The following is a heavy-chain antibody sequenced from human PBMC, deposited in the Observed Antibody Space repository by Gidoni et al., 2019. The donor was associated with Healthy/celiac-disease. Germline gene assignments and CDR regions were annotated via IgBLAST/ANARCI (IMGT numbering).Heavy chain of an antibody. J-gene: IGHJ5*02. CDR1: GFSLSTARMC. CDR3: ARMSHLAPAVSGSVGWFDP. D-gene: IGHD3-10*01. CDR2: IFSNDEK. Sequence: QVTFKDSGPVLVKPTETLTLTCTVSGFSLSTARMCVSWIRQPPGKAQEWLANIFSNDEKSYSTYLKRRLTISKDTSKSQVVLTMTNMDPVDTATYYCARMSHLAPAVSGSVGWFDPWGQGTLVTVSS. V-gene: IGHV2-26*01.